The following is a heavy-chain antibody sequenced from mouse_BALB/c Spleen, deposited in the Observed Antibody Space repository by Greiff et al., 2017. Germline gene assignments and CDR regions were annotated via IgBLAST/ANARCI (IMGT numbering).Heavy chain of an antibody. CDR1: GYSITSDYA. D-gene: IGHD2-3*01. V-gene: IGHV3-2*02. J-gene: IGHJ3*01. CDR3: ARRGVYDGYEAWFAY. Sequence: EVQLVESGPGLVKPSQSLSLTCTVTGYSITSDYAWNWIRQFPGNQLEWMGYISYSGSTSYNPSLKSRISITRDTSKNQFFLQLNSVTTEDTATYYCARRGVYDGYEAWFAYWGQGTLVTVSA. CDR2: ISYSGST.